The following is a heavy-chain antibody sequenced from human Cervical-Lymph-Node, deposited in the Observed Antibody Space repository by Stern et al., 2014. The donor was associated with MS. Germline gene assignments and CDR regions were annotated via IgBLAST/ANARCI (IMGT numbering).Heavy chain of an antibody. CDR1: GYTFTNYY. D-gene: IGHD4-11*01. J-gene: IGHJ4*02. CDR3: ARDLADYRYYFDS. V-gene: IGHV1-2*02. Sequence: VQLVESGTDVKKPGASAKVSCEASGYTFTNYYIHWVRQAPGQGLEWLGGIHPATSAPNHAQNFHSSVTITREQSITTAYMILSRLSSDDTAVYYCARDLADYRYYFDSWGPGTLVTVSS. CDR2: IHPATSAP.